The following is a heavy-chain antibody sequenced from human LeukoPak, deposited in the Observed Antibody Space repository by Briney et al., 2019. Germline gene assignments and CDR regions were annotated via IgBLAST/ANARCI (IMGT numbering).Heavy chain of an antibody. V-gene: IGHV3-66*01. CDR1: GFTVSNNY. CDR2: IYSGGST. J-gene: IGHJ4*02. Sequence: PGGSLRLSCAASGFTVSNNYMSWVRQAPGKGLEWVSVIYSGGSTYYADSVKGRFTISRANSKNTLYLQMNSLRAEDTAVYYCTRDGDTSGYSDWGQGTLVTVSS. D-gene: IGHD3-22*01. CDR3: TRDGDTSGYSD.